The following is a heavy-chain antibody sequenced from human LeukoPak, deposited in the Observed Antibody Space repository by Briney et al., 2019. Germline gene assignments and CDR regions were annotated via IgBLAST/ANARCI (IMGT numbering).Heavy chain of an antibody. V-gene: IGHV3-20*03. CDR2: INLNGGGT. CDR3: ARDLMVGELSSLTTFGAFDI. CDR1: GVTSYVYT. J-gene: IGHJ3*02. Sequence: SGRCPRLSPAASGVTSYVYTTSEGCHAPGEGLEWVSGINLNGGGTVYADSVKGRFTISRDNAKNSLYVQMNSLRAEDTALYYCARDLMVGELSSLTTFGAFDIWGQGTMVPVPS. D-gene: IGHD3-10*02.